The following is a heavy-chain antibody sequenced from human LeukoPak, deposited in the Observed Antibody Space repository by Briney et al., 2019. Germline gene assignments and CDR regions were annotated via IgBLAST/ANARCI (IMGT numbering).Heavy chain of an antibody. CDR3: ARGFIPYYYYHMDV. CDR2: IYRSGST. D-gene: IGHD3-16*02. V-gene: IGHV4-4*02. J-gene: IGHJ6*04. CDR1: GGSISSSHW. Sequence: PSETLSLTCAVSGGSISSSHWWSWVRQPPGKGLEWIGEIYRSGSTNYKPSLKSRVTISVDKSKNQFSLKLNSVTAADTAVYYCARGFIPYYYYHMDVWGKGTTVTVSS.